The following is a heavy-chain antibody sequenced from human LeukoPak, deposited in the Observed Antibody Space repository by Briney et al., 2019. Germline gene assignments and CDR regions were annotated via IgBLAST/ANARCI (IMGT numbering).Heavy chain of an antibody. CDR3: AGLGASGNGYLSWFDP. V-gene: IGHV4-59*01. J-gene: IGHJ5*02. CDR2: IYYSGNS. D-gene: IGHD3-22*01. Sequence: TSETLSLTCTVSGGSISTYYWSWIRQPPGKGLEWIGYIYYSGNSIYNPSLKSRVTISVDTSKNQFSLKLSPVTAADTAVYYCAGLGASGNGYLSWFDPGAREPWSPSPQ. CDR1: GGSISTYY.